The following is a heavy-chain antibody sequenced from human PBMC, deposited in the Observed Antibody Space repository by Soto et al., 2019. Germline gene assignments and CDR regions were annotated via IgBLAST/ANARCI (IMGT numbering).Heavy chain of an antibody. CDR2: IIPIFGTA. Sequence: SVKVSCKASGGTFSSYAISWVRQAPGQGLEWMGGIIPIFGTANYAQKFQGRVTITADESTSTAYMELSSLRSEDTAVYYCARDTAFDYYDSTLRPEYFQHWGQGTLVTVSS. J-gene: IGHJ1*01. CDR1: GGTFSSYA. D-gene: IGHD3-22*01. V-gene: IGHV1-69*13. CDR3: ARDTAFDYYDSTLRPEYFQH.